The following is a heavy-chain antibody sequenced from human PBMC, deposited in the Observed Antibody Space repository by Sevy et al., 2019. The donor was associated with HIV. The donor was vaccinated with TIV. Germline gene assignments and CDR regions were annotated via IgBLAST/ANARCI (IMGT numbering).Heavy chain of an antibody. CDR2: IDPSAGNA. CDR3: VRADPAQHFDS. Sequence: ASVKVSCKASGDTFTNNYMHWVRQAPGQGLGWMGIIDPSAGNASYAQRFQGRVTMTRDTSKSTRYMDLNSLRSEDTAVYYCVRADPAQHFDSWGQGTLVTVSS. V-gene: IGHV1-46*01. J-gene: IGHJ4*02. CDR1: GDTFTNNY.